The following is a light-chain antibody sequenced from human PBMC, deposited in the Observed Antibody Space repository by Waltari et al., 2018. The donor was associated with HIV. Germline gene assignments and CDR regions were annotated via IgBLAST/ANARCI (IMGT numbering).Light chain of an antibody. CDR2: QDS. J-gene: IGLJ3*02. V-gene: IGLV3-1*01. CDR1: QLGDKY. Sequence: SYELTQPPSVSVSPGQTASITCSGDQLGDKYACWYQQKPGQSPVLVIYQDSKRPSGIPVRFSGSNAGNTATLTISGTQAMDEADYYCQAWDSSTVWVVVGGTKLTVL. CDR3: QAWDSSTVWV.